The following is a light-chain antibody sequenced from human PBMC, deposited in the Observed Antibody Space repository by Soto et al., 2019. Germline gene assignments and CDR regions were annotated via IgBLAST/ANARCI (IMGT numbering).Light chain of an antibody. CDR2: AAS. V-gene: IGKV1-6*02. J-gene: IGKJ4*01. CDR3: LQDYSFPRT. Sequence: AIQETQCPSSLSSSVGDRVTITCRASKGIRNDLSWYQQKPGKAPKLLIYAASSLQSGVPSRFSGSGSGTDFTLTISSLQPEDFATYYCLQDYSFPRTFGGGTKVDIK. CDR1: KGIRND.